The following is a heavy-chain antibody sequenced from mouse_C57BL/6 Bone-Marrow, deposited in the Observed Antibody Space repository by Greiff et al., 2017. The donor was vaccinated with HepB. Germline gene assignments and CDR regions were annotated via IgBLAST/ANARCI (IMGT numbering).Heavy chain of an antibody. V-gene: IGHV10-3*01. CDR3: VRDRRFITTVVATDAMDY. J-gene: IGHJ4*01. CDR2: IRSKSSNYAT. CDR1: GFTFNTYA. D-gene: IGHD1-1*01. Sequence: EVKLVESGGGLVQPKGSLKLSCAASGFTFNTYAMHWVRQAPGKGLEWVARIRSKSSNYATYYADSVKDRFTISRDDSQSMLYLQMNNLKTEDTAMYYCVRDRRFITTVVATDAMDYWGQGTSVTVSS.